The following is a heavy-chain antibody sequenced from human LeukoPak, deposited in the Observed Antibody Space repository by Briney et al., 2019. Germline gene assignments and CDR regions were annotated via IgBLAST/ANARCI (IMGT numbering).Heavy chain of an antibody. J-gene: IGHJ4*02. D-gene: IGHD5-18*01. CDR3: ARAFGYSYGSYFDY. V-gene: IGHV4-59*01. Sequence: PSEPLSLTCTVSGGSISSYYWSWIRQPPGEGLEWIGYIYYSGSTNYNPSLKSRVNISVDTSKNQFSLQLSSVTAADTAVYYCARAFGYSYGSYFDYWGQGTLVTVSS. CDR1: GGSISSYY. CDR2: IYYSGST.